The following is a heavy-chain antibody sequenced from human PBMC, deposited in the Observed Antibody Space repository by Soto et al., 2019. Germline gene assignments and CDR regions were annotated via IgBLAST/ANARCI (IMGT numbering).Heavy chain of an antibody. D-gene: IGHD3-22*01. V-gene: IGHV3-23*01. Sequence: GGSLRLSCVASGLSFSGDGMSWVRQAPGKGLEWVSAISASGGSTYYVDSVKGRFTISRDNSKNTLFLQMSSLRVEDTAVYYCAQRYYYDGSGPYGMDVWGQGTTVTVSS. CDR1: GLSFSGDG. CDR3: AQRYYYDGSGPYGMDV. J-gene: IGHJ6*02. CDR2: ISASGGST.